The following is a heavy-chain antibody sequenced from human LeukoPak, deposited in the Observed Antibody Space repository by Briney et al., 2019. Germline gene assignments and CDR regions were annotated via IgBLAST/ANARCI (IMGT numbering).Heavy chain of an antibody. CDR2: IYYTGST. CDR1: GGSIRSYN. D-gene: IGHD3-22*01. J-gene: IGHJ4*02. V-gene: IGHV4-59*08. Sequence: SETLSLTCTVSGGSIRSYNWSWIRQPPGKGLEYIGYIYYTGSTDYNPSLKSRVTISVDTSKNQFSLKLTSVTAADTAVYYCARHSSEALRSGGYYYLLDYWAQGTRVTVSS. CDR3: ARHSSEALRSGGYYYLLDY.